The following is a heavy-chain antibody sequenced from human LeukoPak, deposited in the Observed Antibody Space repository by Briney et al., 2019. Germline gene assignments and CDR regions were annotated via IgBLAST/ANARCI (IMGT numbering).Heavy chain of an antibody. D-gene: IGHD6-19*01. CDR1: GFTFSSYE. Sequence: PGGSLRLSCAASGFTFSSYEMSWVRQAPGKGLEWVSYISSSGSTIYYADSVKGRFTISRDNAKNSLYLQMNSLRAEDTAVYYCAKAWGPSGWYRGDALDIWGQGTMVTVSS. V-gene: IGHV3-48*03. CDR2: ISSSGSTI. J-gene: IGHJ3*02. CDR3: AKAWGPSGWYRGDALDI.